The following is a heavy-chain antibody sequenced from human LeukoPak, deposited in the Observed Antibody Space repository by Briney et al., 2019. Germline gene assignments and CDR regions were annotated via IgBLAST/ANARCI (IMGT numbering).Heavy chain of an antibody. CDR1: GFTFSNDW. CDR3: YTGGKVFVGCTRAFEI. Sequence: GGSLRLSCAASGFTFSNDWMNWVRQAPGKGLEWVGRIKSKIDGGATDYAAPVKGRSTISRDDSKNTLNLQMNSLKTEDTAVYYCYTGGKVFVGCTRAFEIWGQGTMVIVSS. V-gene: IGHV3-15*07. CDR2: IKSKIDGGAT. J-gene: IGHJ3*02. D-gene: IGHD2-8*01.